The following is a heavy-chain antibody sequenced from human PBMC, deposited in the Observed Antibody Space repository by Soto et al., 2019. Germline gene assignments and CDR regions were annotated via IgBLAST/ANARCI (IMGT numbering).Heavy chain of an antibody. CDR1: GYTFTSYA. V-gene: IGHV1-3*05. CDR3: ARDWDLQYYFDY. D-gene: IGHD1-26*01. Sequence: QVQLVQSGAEEKKPGASVKVSCKASGYTFTSYAMHWVRQAPGQRLEWMGWINAGNGNTKYSQKFQGRVTITRDTSASTAYMELSSLRSEDTAVYYCARDWDLQYYFDYWGQGTLVTVSS. CDR2: INAGNGNT. J-gene: IGHJ4*02.